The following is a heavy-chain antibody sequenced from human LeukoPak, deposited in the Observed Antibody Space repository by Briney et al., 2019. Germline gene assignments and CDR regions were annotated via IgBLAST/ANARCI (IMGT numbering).Heavy chain of an antibody. J-gene: IGHJ4*02. CDR3: AKVKVDTMIVVARYYFDY. CDR2: ISGSGGST. Sequence: GGSLRLPCAASGFTFSSYAMSWVRQAPGKGLEWVSAISGSGGSTYYADSVKGRFTISRDNSKKTLYLQMNSLRAEDTAVYYCAKVKVDTMIVVARYYFDYWGQGTLVTVSS. CDR1: GFTFSSYA. V-gene: IGHV3-23*01. D-gene: IGHD3-22*01.